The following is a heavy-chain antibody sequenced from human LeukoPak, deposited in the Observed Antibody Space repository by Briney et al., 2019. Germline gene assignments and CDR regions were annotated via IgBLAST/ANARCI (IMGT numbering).Heavy chain of an antibody. J-gene: IGHJ4*02. CDR1: GFTFSSYE. V-gene: IGHV3-48*03. D-gene: IGHD3-16*02. Sequence: PGGSLRLSCAASGFTFSSYEMNWVRQAPGKGLEWVSYISSSGSTIYYADSVKGRFTISRDNAKNSLYLQMNSLRAEDTAVYYCARDRSGDYVWGSYPLDYWGQGTLVTVSS. CDR2: ISSSGSTI. CDR3: ARDRSGDYVWGSYPLDY.